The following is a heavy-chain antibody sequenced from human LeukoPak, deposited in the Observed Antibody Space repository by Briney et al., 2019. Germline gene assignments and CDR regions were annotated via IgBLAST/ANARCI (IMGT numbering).Heavy chain of an antibody. CDR2: INPNSGGT. J-gene: IGHJ4*02. Sequence: ASVKVSCKASGYTFTGYYMHWGRQAPGRRLEWMGRINPNSGGTNYAQTFQGRVTMTRDTSISTAYMELSRLRSDDTAVYYCVRSADYFDYWGQGTLVTVSS. V-gene: IGHV1-2*06. CDR1: GYTFTGYY. CDR3: VRSADYFDY.